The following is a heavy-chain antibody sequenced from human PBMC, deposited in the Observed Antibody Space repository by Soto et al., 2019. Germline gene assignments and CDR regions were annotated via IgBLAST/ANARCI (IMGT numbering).Heavy chain of an antibody. CDR3: ARAVGITGTTYGLNWFDP. D-gene: IGHD1-7*01. J-gene: IGHJ5*02. CDR2: IIPIFGTA. V-gene: IGHV1-69*06. CDR1: GGTFSSYA. Sequence: QVQLVQSGAEVKKPGSSVKVSCKGSGGTFSSYAISWVRQAPGQGLEWKGGIIPIFGTANYAQKFQGRVTITADKSTSTAYMELSSLRSEDTAVYYCARAVGITGTTYGLNWFDPWGQGTLVSVSS.